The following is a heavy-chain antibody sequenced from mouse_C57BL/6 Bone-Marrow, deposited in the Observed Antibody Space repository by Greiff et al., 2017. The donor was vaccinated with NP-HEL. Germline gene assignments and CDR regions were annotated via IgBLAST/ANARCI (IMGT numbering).Heavy chain of an antibody. Sequence: QVQLQQPGAELVRPGTSVKLSCKASGYTFTSYWMHWVKQRPGQGLEWIGVIDPSDSYTNYNQKFKGKATLTVDTSSSTAYMQRSSLTSEDSAVYYGARVSTMVKWFAYWGQGTLVTVSA. V-gene: IGHV1-59*01. CDR2: IDPSDSYT. J-gene: IGHJ3*01. CDR3: ARVSTMVKWFAY. D-gene: IGHD2-2*01. CDR1: GYTFTSYW.